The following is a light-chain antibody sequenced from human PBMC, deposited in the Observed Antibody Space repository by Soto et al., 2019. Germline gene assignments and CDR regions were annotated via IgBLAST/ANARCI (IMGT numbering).Light chain of an antibody. CDR2: AAS. V-gene: IGKV1-9*01. CDR1: QGISSY. J-gene: IGKJ3*01. CDR3: QLLNRLFT. Sequence: DIQLTQSPSFLSASVGDRVTITCRASQGISSYLAWYQQKPEKAPKLLIYAASTLQSGVPSRFSGSGSGTEFTLTISSLQPEDFATYYCQLLNRLFTFGPGTKVDIK.